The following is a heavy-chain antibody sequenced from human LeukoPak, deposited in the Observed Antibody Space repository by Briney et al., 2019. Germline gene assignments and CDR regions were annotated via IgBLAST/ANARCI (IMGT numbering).Heavy chain of an antibody. CDR3: ARQRANYYGSGKRGFDP. J-gene: IGHJ5*02. V-gene: IGHV4-38-2*02. D-gene: IGHD3-10*01. Sequence: SETLSLTCTVSGYSISNGYYWGWIRQPPGKGLEWIGSIYYSGSTYYNPSLKSRVTISVDTSKNQFSLKLSSVTAADTAVYYCARQRANYYGSGKRGFDPWGQGTLVTVSS. CDR1: GYSISNGYY. CDR2: IYYSGST.